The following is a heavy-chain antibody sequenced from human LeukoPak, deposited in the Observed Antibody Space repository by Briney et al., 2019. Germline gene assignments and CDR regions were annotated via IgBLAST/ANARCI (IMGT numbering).Heavy chain of an antibody. V-gene: IGHV1-3*01. CDR2: INAGNGNT. Sequence: GASVKVSCKASGYTFTSYAMHWVRQAPGQRLEWMGWINAGNGNTKYSQKFQGRVTITRDTSASTAYMELSSLRSEDTAVYYCARYWLPPTNYYYYYGMDVWGQGNTVTVSS. J-gene: IGHJ6*02. CDR3: ARYWLPPTNYYYYYGMDV. CDR1: GYTFTSYA. D-gene: IGHD2-8*02.